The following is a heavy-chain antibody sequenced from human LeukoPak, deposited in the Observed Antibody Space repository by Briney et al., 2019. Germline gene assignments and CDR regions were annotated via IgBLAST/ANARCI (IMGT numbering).Heavy chain of an antibody. Sequence: PSETLSLTCAVSGDSITNVISYWAWIPPPQAGELVWMGTISYSGKTYYNPSFRSRITISVDTSKSQFSLNLTSVTAADTALFFCARHQGSPFSSGYDVWGPGTRVTVSS. D-gene: IGHD3-3*01. CDR1: GDSITNVISY. V-gene: IGHV4-39*01. J-gene: IGHJ4*02. CDR2: ISYSGKT. CDR3: ARHQGSPFSSGYDV.